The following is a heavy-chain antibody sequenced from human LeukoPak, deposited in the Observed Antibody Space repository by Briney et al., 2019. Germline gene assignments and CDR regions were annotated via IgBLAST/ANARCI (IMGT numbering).Heavy chain of an antibody. J-gene: IGHJ4*02. V-gene: IGHV3-53*04. CDR1: GFTFSSYA. CDR2: IYSGGST. CDR3: GKGVVDY. Sequence: GGSLRLSCAAPGFTFSSYAMSSVRQAPGKGLEWVSVIYSGGSTYYSDSVTGRFTISRHNSKNTLYLQINSLSAEATALHFCGKGVVDYWGQGTLVTVSS. D-gene: IGHD2-8*01.